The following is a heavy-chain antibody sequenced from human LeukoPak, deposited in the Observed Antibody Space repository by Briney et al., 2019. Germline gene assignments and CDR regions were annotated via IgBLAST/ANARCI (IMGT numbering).Heavy chain of an antibody. Sequence: PGGSLRLSCAASGFTFSSYSMNWVRQAPGKGLEWVSYISSGSSTIYYADSVKGRFTISRDNAKNSLYLQMNSLRAEDTAVYYCARGIAAAPYGMDVWGQGTTVTVSS. V-gene: IGHV3-48*01. D-gene: IGHD6-13*01. J-gene: IGHJ6*02. CDR2: ISSGSSTI. CDR1: GFTFSSYS. CDR3: ARGIAAAPYGMDV.